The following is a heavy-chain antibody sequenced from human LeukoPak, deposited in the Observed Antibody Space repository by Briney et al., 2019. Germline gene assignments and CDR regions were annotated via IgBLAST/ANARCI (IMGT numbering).Heavy chain of an antibody. D-gene: IGHD5-24*01. CDR1: GFTFHSYW. J-gene: IGHJ4*02. V-gene: IGHV3-7*03. Sequence: PGGPLRLSCAASGFTFHSYWMRWVRQAPGKGLGWVANIKQDGNEKDYADAVKGRFTITRDKAKNTLYLQMNSLRAEDTAVYYCARVGRDGYTAYFDYWGQGTLVTVSS. CDR2: IKQDGNEK. CDR3: ARVGRDGYTAYFDY.